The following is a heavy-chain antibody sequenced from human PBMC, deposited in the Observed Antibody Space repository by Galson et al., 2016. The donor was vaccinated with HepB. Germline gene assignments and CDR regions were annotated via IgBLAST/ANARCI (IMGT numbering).Heavy chain of an antibody. CDR1: GDSLTEFS. CDR2: FHPEDGGM. V-gene: IGHV1-24*01. D-gene: IGHD2-2*01. Sequence: SVKVSCKVSGDSLTEFSMYWVRQAPGKGLEWMGGFHPEDGGMMYAQKFQGRVTMTEDTSTETAYMELRSLRSEDTAVYYCAAARAYQLLTTDSWGQGTLVTVSS. CDR3: AAARAYQLLTTDS. J-gene: IGHJ5*01.